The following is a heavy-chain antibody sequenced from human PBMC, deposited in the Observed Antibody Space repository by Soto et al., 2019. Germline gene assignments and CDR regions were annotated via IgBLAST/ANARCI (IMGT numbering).Heavy chain of an antibody. V-gene: IGHV1-8*01. CDR1: GYTFISYG. CDR3: ARGREYCSSTSCYGEAAFDI. CDR2: MNPNSGNT. Sequence: ASVKVSCKASGYTFISYGINWVRQATGQGLEWMGWMNPNSGNTGYAQKFQGRVTMTRNTSISTAYMELSSLRSEDTAVYYCARGREYCSSTSCYGEAAFDIWGQGTMVTVSS. J-gene: IGHJ3*02. D-gene: IGHD2-2*01.